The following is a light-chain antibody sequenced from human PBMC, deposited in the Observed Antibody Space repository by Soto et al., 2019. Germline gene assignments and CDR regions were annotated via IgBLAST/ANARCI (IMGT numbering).Light chain of an antibody. CDR2: AAS. Sequence: EIQMPQSPSSLSASVGDRVTITCRASQNITSHLNWYQQKPGKAPKLLIFAASILQSGVPSRFTGSGSGTDFTLTISSRQPDDYALYYCQKSFRTRTFGQGTKVEIK. CDR1: QNITSH. V-gene: IGKV1-39*01. CDR3: QKSFRTRT. J-gene: IGKJ1*01.